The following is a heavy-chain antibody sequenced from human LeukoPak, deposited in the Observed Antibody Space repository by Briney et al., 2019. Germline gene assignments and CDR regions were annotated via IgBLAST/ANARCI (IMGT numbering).Heavy chain of an antibody. D-gene: IGHD1-26*01. CDR3: ARETADLGRSLDS. V-gene: IGHV4-4*07. CDR2: IYASGIT. Sequence: SETLSLTCTVSGGSISSYFWSRIRQPAGKGLEWIGRIYASGITNSNPSLKSRVTMSLDTSKNQFSLNLTSVTAADTAVYFCARETADLGRSLDSWGQGALVTVSS. J-gene: IGHJ4*02. CDR1: GGSISSYF.